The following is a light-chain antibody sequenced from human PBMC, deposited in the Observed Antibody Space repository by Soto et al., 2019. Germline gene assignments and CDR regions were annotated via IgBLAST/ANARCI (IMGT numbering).Light chain of an antibody. CDR2: AAS. Sequence: DIQMTQSPSSLSASVGDRVTITCRASQGISDYLAWYQQKPGKVPNLLIHAASPLQPGVPSRFIGSGSGTDFTLTISSLQPEDVATYYCQKYNSGPPNTFGGGTKVEI. V-gene: IGKV1-27*01. CDR1: QGISDY. CDR3: QKYNSGPPNT. J-gene: IGKJ4*01.